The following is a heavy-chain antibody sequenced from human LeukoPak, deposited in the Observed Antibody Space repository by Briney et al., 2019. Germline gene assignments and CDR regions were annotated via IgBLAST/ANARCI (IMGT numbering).Heavy chain of an antibody. CDR2: IYTSGST. CDR3: AREHKYAAAGDY. J-gene: IGHJ4*02. Sequence: SETLSLTCTVSGGSISYYYWNWIRQPPGKGLEWIGRIYTSGSTNYNPSLKSRVTMSVDTSKNQFSLKLSSVTAADTAVYYCAREHKYAAAGDYWGQGTLVTVSS. D-gene: IGHD6-13*01. V-gene: IGHV4-4*07. CDR1: GGSISYYY.